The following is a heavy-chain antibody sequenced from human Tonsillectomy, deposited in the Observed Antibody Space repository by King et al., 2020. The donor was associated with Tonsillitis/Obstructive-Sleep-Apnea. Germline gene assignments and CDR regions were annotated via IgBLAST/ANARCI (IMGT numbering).Heavy chain of an antibody. CDR1: GGSISSYY. D-gene: IGHD5-18*01. J-gene: IGHJ4*02. CDR3: ARGRGYTYGYFFDY. Sequence: VQLQESGPGLVKPSETLSLTCTVSGGSISSYYWSWIRQPPGKGLECIGYIYYIGSTNYNPSLKSRVTISVDTSKNQFSLNLSSVTAADTAVYYCARGRGYTYGYFFDYWGQGTLVTVSS. V-gene: IGHV4-59*01. CDR2: IYYIGST.